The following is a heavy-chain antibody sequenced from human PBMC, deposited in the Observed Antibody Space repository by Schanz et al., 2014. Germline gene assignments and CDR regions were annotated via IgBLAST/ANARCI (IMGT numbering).Heavy chain of an antibody. J-gene: IGHJ5*02. Sequence: QVQLQESGPALVKPSETLSLTCTFSGGSISDYYWSWIRQPPGKELEWIGYISYSGTTYYNPSLKSRVTISVSTSKTQFSLKLSSVTAADTAVYYCARDALGGPHNWFDPWGQGTLVSVSS. CDR2: ISYSGTT. CDR1: GGSISDYY. CDR3: ARDALGGPHNWFDP. D-gene: IGHD3-16*01. V-gene: IGHV4-59*12.